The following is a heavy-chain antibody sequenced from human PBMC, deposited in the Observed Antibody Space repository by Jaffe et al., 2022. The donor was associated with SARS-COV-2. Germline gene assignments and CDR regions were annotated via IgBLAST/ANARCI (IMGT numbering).Heavy chain of an antibody. Sequence: EVQLVESGGGLVQPGGSLRLSCAASGFTFSSYWMSWVRQAPGKGLEWVANIKQDGSEKYYVDSVKGRFTISRDNAKNSLYLQMNSLRAEDTAVYYCARDPLASHYDSSGYLSYDYWGQGTLVTVSS. J-gene: IGHJ4*02. D-gene: IGHD3-22*01. CDR3: ARDPLASHYDSSGYLSYDY. V-gene: IGHV3-7*01. CDR2: IKQDGSEK. CDR1: GFTFSSYW.